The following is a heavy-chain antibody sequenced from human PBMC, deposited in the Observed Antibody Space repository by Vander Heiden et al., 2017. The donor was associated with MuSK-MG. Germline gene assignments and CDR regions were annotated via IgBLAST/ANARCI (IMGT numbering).Heavy chain of an antibody. CDR2: SSTYDGNT. D-gene: IGHD2-15*01. Sequence: QVQLVQSGAEVTKPGASVKVSCKTAGYTFTRYGISWVRQAPGQGLEWMGWSSTYDGNTNYEQKLQGRVTMTTDTSTSTVYMELRSLRSDDTAVYYCAKDLGLRCGGGSCSLEYWGQGTLVTVSS. V-gene: IGHV1-18*01. J-gene: IGHJ4*02. CDR3: AKDLGLRCGGGSCSLEY. CDR1: GYTFTRYG.